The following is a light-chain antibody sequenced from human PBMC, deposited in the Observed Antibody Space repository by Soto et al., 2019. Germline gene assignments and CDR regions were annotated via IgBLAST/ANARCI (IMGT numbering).Light chain of an antibody. Sequence: QPASVSGSPGQSITISCTGTSRDVGSYNLVSWYQQHPGKAPKLMIYEGSKRPSGVSNRFSGSKSGNTASLTISGLQAEDEADYYCCSYAGSSFYVFGTGTKVTVL. CDR1: SRDVGSYNL. J-gene: IGLJ1*01. CDR3: CSYAGSSFYV. V-gene: IGLV2-23*01. CDR2: EGS.